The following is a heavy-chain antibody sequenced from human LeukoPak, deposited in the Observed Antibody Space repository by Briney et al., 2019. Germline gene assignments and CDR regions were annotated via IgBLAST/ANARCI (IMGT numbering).Heavy chain of an antibody. D-gene: IGHD3-3*01. J-gene: IGHJ6*02. CDR2: IWYDGSKK. V-gene: IGHV3-33*01. Sequence: PGGSLRLSCAASGFTFSNYGMRWVRQAPGKGLEWVAVIWYDGSKKYYADSVKGRFTISRDNSKNTLYLQMNSLRAEDTAVYYCARDCNFWSGYSHKYYYGMDVWGQGTTVTVSS. CDR1: GFTFSNYG. CDR3: ARDCNFWSGYSHKYYYGMDV.